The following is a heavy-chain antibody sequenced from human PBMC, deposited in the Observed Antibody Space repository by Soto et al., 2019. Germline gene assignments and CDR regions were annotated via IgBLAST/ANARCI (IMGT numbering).Heavy chain of an antibody. Sequence: TLSLTCTVSGGSISSYYWSWIRQPPGKGLEWIGYIYYSGSTNYNPSLKSRVTISVDTSKNQFSLKLSSVTAADTAVYYCARLIPDWRSLVGNWFDPWGQGTLVTVS. CDR3: ARLIPDWRSLVGNWFDP. CDR1: GGSISSYY. J-gene: IGHJ5*02. D-gene: IGHD1-1*01. V-gene: IGHV4-59*08. CDR2: IYYSGST.